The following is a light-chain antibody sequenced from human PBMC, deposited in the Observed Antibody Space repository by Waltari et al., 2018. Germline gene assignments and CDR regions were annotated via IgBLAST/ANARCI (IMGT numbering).Light chain of an antibody. CDR2: DVT. V-gene: IGLV2-18*02. CDR3: ISYTPSDTYV. J-gene: IGLJ1*01. Sequence: QSALTQPPSVSGSPGQSVTISCAGTSSDVGRYNRVSWYQQSPGTAPKVIIYDVTNRPTAVPARFSASKAGNPASLTISGLQSEDEADYYCISYTPSDTYVFGTGTKVAVL. CDR1: SSDVGRYNR.